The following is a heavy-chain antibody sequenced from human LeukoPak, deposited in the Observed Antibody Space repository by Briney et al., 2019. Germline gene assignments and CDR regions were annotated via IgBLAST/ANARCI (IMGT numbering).Heavy chain of an antibody. CDR3: ARGIYGGNVRGWYFDL. V-gene: IGHV3-13*01. CDR2: VGTAGDT. Sequence: GGSLRLSCAASGFTFSTCDMHWVRQAAGKGLEWVSRVGTAGDTSYQDSVKGRFTVSREDAKNSLFLQMNSLTDGDAAVYYCARGIYGGNVRGWYFDLWGRGTLVTVSS. J-gene: IGHJ2*01. D-gene: IGHD4-23*01. CDR1: GFTFSTCD.